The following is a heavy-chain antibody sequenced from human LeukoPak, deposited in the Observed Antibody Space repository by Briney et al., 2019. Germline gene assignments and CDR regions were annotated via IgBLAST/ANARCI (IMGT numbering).Heavy chain of an antibody. CDR3: ARGTEGWALYFDY. D-gene: IGHD1-1*01. CDR1: GGSISSSSYY. J-gene: IGHJ4*02. CDR2: IYHSGST. V-gene: IGHV4-30-2*01. Sequence: SETLSLTCTVSGGSISSSSYYWGWIRQPPGKGLEWIGYIYHSGSTYYNPSLKSRVTISVDRSKNQFSLKLSSVTAADTAVYYCARGTEGWALYFDYWGQGTLVTVSS.